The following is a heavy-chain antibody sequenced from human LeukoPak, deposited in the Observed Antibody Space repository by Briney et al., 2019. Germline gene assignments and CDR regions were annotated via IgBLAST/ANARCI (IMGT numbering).Heavy chain of an antibody. J-gene: IGHJ4*02. CDR1: GSTFDDYG. Sequence: GGSLRLSCAASGSTFDDYGMSWVRQAPGKGLEWVSGINWNGGSTGYADSVKGRFTISRDNAKNSLYLQMNSLRAEDTALYYCAREYNPDYYDSSGYYYYFDYWGQGTLVTVSS. D-gene: IGHD3-22*01. V-gene: IGHV3-20*04. CDR2: INWNGGST. CDR3: AREYNPDYYDSSGYYYYFDY.